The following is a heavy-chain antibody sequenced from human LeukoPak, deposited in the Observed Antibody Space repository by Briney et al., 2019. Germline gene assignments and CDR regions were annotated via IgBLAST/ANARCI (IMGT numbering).Heavy chain of an antibody. CDR3: ALHYDFWSGYYPHYYYMDV. J-gene: IGHJ6*03. CDR2: ISSSGSTI. V-gene: IGHV3-48*03. Sequence: GGSLRLSCAASGFTFSSYEMNWVRQAPGKGLEWVSYISSSGSTIYYADSVKGRFTISRDNAKNSLYLQMSSLRAEDTAVYYCALHYDFWSGYYPHYYYMDVWGKGTTVTVSS. D-gene: IGHD3-3*01. CDR1: GFTFSSYE.